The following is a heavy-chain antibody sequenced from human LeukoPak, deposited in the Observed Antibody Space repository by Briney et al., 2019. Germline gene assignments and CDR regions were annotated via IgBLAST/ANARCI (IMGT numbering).Heavy chain of an antibody. CDR3: ASTIVVVPAATDYFDY. CDR2: IIPIFGTA. CDR1: GGTFSSYA. Sequence: ASVKVSCKASGGTFSSYAISWVRQAPGQGLEWMGGIIPIFGTANYAQKFQGRVTTTADESTSTAYMELSSLRSEDTAVYYCASTIVVVPAATDYFDYWGQGTLVTVSS. D-gene: IGHD2-2*01. J-gene: IGHJ4*02. V-gene: IGHV1-69*13.